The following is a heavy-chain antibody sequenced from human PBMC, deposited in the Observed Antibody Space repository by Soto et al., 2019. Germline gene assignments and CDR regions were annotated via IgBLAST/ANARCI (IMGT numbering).Heavy chain of an antibody. J-gene: IGHJ4*02. D-gene: IGHD3-10*01. CDR3: VLWPPYYFDY. V-gene: IGHV3-23*01. Sequence: PGGSLRLSCAASGFTFRNYAMIWVRQAPGRGLECVSGISYSGGGTYYADSVKGRFTISRDNSKNTLYLQMNSLRAEDTAVYYCVLWPPYYFDYWGQGTLVTVTS. CDR1: GFTFRNYA. CDR2: ISYSGGGT.